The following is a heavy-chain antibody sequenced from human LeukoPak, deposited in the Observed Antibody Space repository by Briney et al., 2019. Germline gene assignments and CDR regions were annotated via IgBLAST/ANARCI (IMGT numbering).Heavy chain of an antibody. Sequence: GRSLRLSCAASGFTFSSYAMHWVRQAPRKGLEWVAVISYDGSNKYYADSVKGRFTISRDNSKNTLYLQMNSLRAGDTAVYYCARDSENSYGSDHPQYYYYGMDVWGQGTTVTVSS. D-gene: IGHD5-18*01. V-gene: IGHV3-30*04. CDR2: ISYDGSNK. CDR3: ARDSENSYGSDHPQYYYYGMDV. CDR1: GFTFSSYA. J-gene: IGHJ6*02.